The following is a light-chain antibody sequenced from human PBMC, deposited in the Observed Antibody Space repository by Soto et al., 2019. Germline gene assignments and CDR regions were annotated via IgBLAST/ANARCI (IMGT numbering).Light chain of an antibody. CDR2: GAS. J-gene: IGKJ1*01. V-gene: IGKV3-20*01. CDR3: QQYGSSSWT. CDR1: QSVSSSY. Sequence: EIVLTQSPGTLSLSPGERATLSCRASQSVSSSYLAWYQQKPGQAPRLLIYGASSRATGIPDRFRGSGFGTDFTITISRLEPEDFAVYYCQQYGSSSWTFGQGTKVELK.